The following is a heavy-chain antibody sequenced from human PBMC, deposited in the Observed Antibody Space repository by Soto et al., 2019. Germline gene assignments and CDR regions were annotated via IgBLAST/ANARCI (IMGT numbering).Heavy chain of an antibody. CDR2: IVVGSGNT. CDR3: AADLGSGWYYHYYYGMDV. Sequence: SVKVSCKASGFTFTSSAVQWVRQARGQRLEWIGWIVVGSGNTNYAQKFQERVTITRDMSTSTAYMELSSLRSEDTAVYYCAADLGSGWYYHYYYGMDVWGQGTTVTVSS. CDR1: GFTFTSSA. J-gene: IGHJ6*02. V-gene: IGHV1-58*01. D-gene: IGHD6-19*01.